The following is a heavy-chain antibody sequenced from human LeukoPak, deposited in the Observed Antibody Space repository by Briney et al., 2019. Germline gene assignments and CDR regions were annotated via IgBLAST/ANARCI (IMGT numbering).Heavy chain of an antibody. D-gene: IGHD3-10*01. CDR2: IYCSGST. CDR1: GGSISSYY. Sequence: PSETLSLTCTVSGGSISSYYWTWIRQPPGKGLEWIGYIYCSGSTNYNPFLMRRVTISVHTSKNQSSLKLSAVTAADTAVYYCAGRSGYYYGRVVWGEGPTVTVSS. CDR3: AGRSGYYYGRVV. V-gene: IGHV4-59*08. J-gene: IGHJ6*04.